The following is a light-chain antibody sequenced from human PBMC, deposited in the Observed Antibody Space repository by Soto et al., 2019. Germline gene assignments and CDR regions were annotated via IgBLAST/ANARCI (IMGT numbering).Light chain of an antibody. Sequence: EIVLTQSPGTLSLSPGERATLSCRASQSVSSSYFAWYQQKPGQAPRLLIYGASSRATDIPDRFSGSGSGTDFTLTISRLEPEDFAVYYCQQSRSSLRTFGHGTKVEIK. CDR1: QSVSSSY. V-gene: IGKV3-20*01. CDR3: QQSRSSLRT. CDR2: GAS. J-gene: IGKJ1*01.